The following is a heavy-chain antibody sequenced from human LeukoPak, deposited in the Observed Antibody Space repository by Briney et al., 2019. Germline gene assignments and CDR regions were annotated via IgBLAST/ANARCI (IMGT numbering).Heavy chain of an antibody. CDR3: AREGAEYCGGDCYSLAFDY. CDR2: IYYSGST. V-gene: IGHV4-61*01. J-gene: IGHJ4*02. Sequence: SETLSLTCTVSGGSVSSGSYYGSWIRQPPGKGLEWIGYIYYSGSTNYNPSLKSRVTISVDTSKNQFSLKLSSVPAADKAVYYCAREGAEYCGGDCYSLAFDYWGQGTLVTVSS. D-gene: IGHD2-21*02. CDR1: GGSVSSGSYY.